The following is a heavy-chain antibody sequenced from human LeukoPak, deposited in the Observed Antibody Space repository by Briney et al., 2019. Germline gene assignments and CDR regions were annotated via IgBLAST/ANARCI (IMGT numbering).Heavy chain of an antibody. CDR3: AKEDLGHYDILTGSPLG. CDR2: IRYDGSNK. V-gene: IGHV3-30*02. Sequence: PGGSLRLSCAASGFTFSSYGMHWVRQAPGKGLEGGAFIRYDGSNKYYADSVKGRFTISRDNSKNTLYLQMNSLRAEDTAVYYCAKEDLGHYDILTGSPLGWGQGTMVTVSS. D-gene: IGHD3-9*01. J-gene: IGHJ3*01. CDR1: GFTFSSYG.